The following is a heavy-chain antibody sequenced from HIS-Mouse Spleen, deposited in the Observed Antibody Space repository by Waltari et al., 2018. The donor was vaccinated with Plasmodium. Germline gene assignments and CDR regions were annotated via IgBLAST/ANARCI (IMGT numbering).Heavy chain of an antibody. CDR3: ARGVGYSSSWYWFDP. D-gene: IGHD6-13*01. CDR2: IYHSGST. V-gene: IGHV4-38-2*02. CDR1: GYSISSGYY. J-gene: IGHJ5*02. Sequence: QVQLQESGPGLVKPSETLSLTCTVSGYSISSGYYWGWIRQPPGTGLEGIGSIYHSGSTHHNPSLKSRVTISVDTSKNQFSLKLSSVTAADTAVYYCARGVGYSSSWYWFDPWGQGTLVTVSS.